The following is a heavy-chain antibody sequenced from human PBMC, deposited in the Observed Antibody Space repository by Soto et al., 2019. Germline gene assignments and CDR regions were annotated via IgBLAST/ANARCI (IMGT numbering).Heavy chain of an antibody. J-gene: IGHJ6*02. Sequence: QITLKESGPTLVKPTQTLTLTCTFSGFSLSTSGVGVGWIRQPPGKALEWLALIYWNDDKRYSPSLKSWLTITKDTSKNQVVLTMTNMDPVDTATYYCAHRRGDFWSGYTYYYYYGMDVWGQGTTVTVSS. CDR3: AHRRGDFWSGYTYYYYYGMDV. V-gene: IGHV2-5*01. CDR1: GFSLSTSGVG. D-gene: IGHD3-3*01. CDR2: IYWNDDK.